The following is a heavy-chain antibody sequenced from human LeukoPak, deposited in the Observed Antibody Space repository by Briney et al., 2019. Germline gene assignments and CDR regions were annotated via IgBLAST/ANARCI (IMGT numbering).Heavy chain of an antibody. CDR2: INPSTGAP. CDR1: GYTFTDYY. J-gene: IGHJ4*02. CDR3: ARADY. V-gene: IGHV1-46*01. Sequence: ASVKVSCKASGYTFTDYYLLWVRQAPGQGLEWKGIINPSTGAPNYAQKFQGRVSMTRDTSTSTVYMELSSLRSEDSALYYCARADYWGQGTLVTVSS.